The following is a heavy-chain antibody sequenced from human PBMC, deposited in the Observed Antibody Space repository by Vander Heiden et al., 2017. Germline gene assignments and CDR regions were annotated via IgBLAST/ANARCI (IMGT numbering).Heavy chain of an antibody. CDR3: ARGPGSLDY. CDR2: IWYDGSNK. CDR1: GFTFSSYG. J-gene: IGHJ4*02. Sequence: QVQLVESGGGVVQPGRSLRLSCAASGFTFSSYGMHWVRQAPGKGREWVAVIWYDGSNKYYADSVKGRFTISRDNSKNTLYLQMNSLRAEDTAVYYCARGPGSLDYWGQGTLVTVSS. V-gene: IGHV3-33*01.